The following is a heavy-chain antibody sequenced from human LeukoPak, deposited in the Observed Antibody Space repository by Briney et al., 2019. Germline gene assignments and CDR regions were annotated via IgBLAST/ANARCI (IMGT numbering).Heavy chain of an antibody. CDR3: TRNNWFDP. Sequence: PQTRSPTWGLYAASSSSYYSGWNRHLPGKGLEWIGEINHSGRTNYNTSLKSRVTISLDTSKNQFSLKLSSVTAADTAVYYCTRNNWFDPWGQGTLVTVSS. V-gene: IGHV4-34*01. CDR1: AASSSSYY. CDR2: INHSGRT. J-gene: IGHJ5*02.